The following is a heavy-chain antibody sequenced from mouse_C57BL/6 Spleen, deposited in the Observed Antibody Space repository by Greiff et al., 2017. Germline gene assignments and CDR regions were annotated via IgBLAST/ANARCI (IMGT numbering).Heavy chain of an antibody. D-gene: IGHD1-1*01. V-gene: IGHV1-22*01. CDR2: INPNNGGT. CDR1: GYTFTDYN. J-gene: IGHJ4*01. Sequence: VQLQQSGPELVKPGASVKMSCKASGYTFTDYNMHWVKQSHGKSLEWIGYINPNNGGTSYNQKFKGKATLTVNKSSSTAYMELRSLTSEDTAVYYCASLLLRSMDYWGQGTSVTVSS. CDR3: ASLLLRSMDY.